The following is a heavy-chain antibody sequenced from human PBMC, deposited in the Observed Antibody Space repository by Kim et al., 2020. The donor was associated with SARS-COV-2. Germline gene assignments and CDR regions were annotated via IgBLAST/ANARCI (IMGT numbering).Heavy chain of an antibody. Sequence: GGSLRLSCAASGFTFSSYAMSWVRQAPGKGLEWVSAISGSGGSTYYADSVKGRFTISRDNSKNTLYLQMNSLRAEDTAVYYCAKSPAEHSPAASLYFDYWGQGTLVTVSS. CDR1: GFTFSSYA. CDR3: AKSPAEHSPAASLYFDY. CDR2: ISGSGGST. J-gene: IGHJ4*02. D-gene: IGHD2-2*01. V-gene: IGHV3-23*01.